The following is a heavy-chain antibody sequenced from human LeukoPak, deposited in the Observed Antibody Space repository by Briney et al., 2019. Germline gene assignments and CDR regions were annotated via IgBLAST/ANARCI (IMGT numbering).Heavy chain of an antibody. V-gene: IGHV3-23*01. Sequence: GGSLRLSCAASGFTFSSYAMSWVRQAPGRGLEWVSAISGSGGSTYYADSVKGRFTISRDNSKNTLYLQMNSLTAEHTAVYYCAKLRDDSSGYYPTYFDYWGQGTLVTVSS. CDR3: AKLRDDSSGYYPTYFDY. CDR2: ISGSGGST. J-gene: IGHJ4*02. D-gene: IGHD3-22*01. CDR1: GFTFSSYA.